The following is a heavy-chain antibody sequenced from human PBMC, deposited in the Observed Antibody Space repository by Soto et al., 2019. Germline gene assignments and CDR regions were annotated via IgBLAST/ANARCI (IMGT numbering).Heavy chain of an antibody. CDR2: ISAYNGNT. D-gene: IGHD6-19*01. J-gene: IGHJ5*02. CDR3: ARARASSCWYEVDWFDP. Sequence: QVQLVQSGAEVKKPGASVKVSCKASGYTFTSYGISWVRQAPGQGLEWMGWISAYNGNTNYAQKLQGRVTMTTDTSKSTAYMELRSLRSDDTAVYYCARARASSCWYEVDWFDPWGQGTLVTVSS. CDR1: GYTFTSYG. V-gene: IGHV1-18*01.